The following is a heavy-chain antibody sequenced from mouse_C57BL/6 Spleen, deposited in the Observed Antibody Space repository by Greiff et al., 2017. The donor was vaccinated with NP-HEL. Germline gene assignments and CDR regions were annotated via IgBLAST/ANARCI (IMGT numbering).Heavy chain of an antibody. CDR1: GYSFTDYN. J-gene: IGHJ4*01. CDR2: INPNYGTT. Sequence: EVQLQQSGPELVKPGASVKISCKASGYSFTDYNMNWVKQSHGKSLEWIGLINPNYGTTSYNQKFKGKATLTVDQSTSTDYMQLNSLTSEDSAVYYCARSSYYSSYDAMDYWGQGTSVTVSS. CDR3: ARSSYYSSYDAMDY. V-gene: IGHV1-39*01. D-gene: IGHD2-5*01.